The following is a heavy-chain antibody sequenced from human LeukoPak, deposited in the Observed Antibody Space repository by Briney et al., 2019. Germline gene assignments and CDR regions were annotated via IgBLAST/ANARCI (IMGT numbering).Heavy chain of an antibody. CDR3: ARDVRGYCSGGSCPTDY. J-gene: IGHJ4*02. CDR2: IYSGGST. Sequence: GGSLRLSCVASGFTFSDYYMSWVRQAPGKGLEWVSVIYSGGSTYYADSVKGRFTISRDNSKNTLYLQMNSLRAEDTAVYYCARDVRGYCSGGSCPTDYWGQGTLVTVSS. D-gene: IGHD2-15*01. CDR1: GFTFSDYY. V-gene: IGHV3-66*01.